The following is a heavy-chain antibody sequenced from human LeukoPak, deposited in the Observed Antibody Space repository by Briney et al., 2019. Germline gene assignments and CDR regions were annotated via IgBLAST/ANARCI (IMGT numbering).Heavy chain of an antibody. CDR3: ARHVRERGIAAAGSPGWFDP. CDR1: GGSISSSSYS. D-gene: IGHD6-13*01. CDR2: IYYSGST. J-gene: IGHJ5*02. Sequence: SETLSLTCTVSGGSISSSSYSWGWIRQPPGKGLEWIGSIYYSGSTYFNPSLKSRVTISVDTSKNQFSLKLNSVTAADPAVYYCARHVRERGIAAAGSPGWFDPWGQGTLVTVSS. V-gene: IGHV4-39*01.